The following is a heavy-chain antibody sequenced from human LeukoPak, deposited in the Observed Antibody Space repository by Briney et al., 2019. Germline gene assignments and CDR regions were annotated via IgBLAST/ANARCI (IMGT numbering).Heavy chain of an antibody. CDR1: GGTFSSYA. CDR2: IIPIFGTA. Sequence: ASEKVSCKASGGTFSSYAISWVRQAPGQALEWMGGIIPIFGTANYAQKFQGRVTITTDESTSTAYMELSSLRSEDTAVYYCARGRTGGYMDVWGKGTTVTVCS. J-gene: IGHJ6*03. CDR3: ARGRTGGYMDV. D-gene: IGHD1-14*01. V-gene: IGHV1-69*05.